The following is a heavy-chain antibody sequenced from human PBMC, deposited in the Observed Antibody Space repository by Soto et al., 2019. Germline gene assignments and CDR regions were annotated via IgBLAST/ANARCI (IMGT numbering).Heavy chain of an antibody. V-gene: IGHV4-31*11. Sequence: QVQLQESGPGLVKPSQTLSLTCAVSGGSISSGGYYWSWIRQHPGKGLEWNGYIYYSGSTYYNPSLKSRVSMSVDTSKNQFSLTLSSVTDADTAVYYCALDPNPIFDTWGQGILVTVSS. CDR3: ALDPNPIFDT. J-gene: IGHJ5*02. D-gene: IGHD3-3*01. CDR2: IYYSGST. CDR1: GGSISSGGYY.